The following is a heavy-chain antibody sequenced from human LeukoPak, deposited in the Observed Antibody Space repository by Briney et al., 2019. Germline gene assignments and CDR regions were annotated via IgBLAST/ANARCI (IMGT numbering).Heavy chain of an antibody. Sequence: SGTLSLTCTVSGGSIGSGGYYWGWIRQSPGKGLEWIGSMHYSGSTWYNPSLKSRVTISGDTSKNQVSLKVRSVTAADTAVYYCARQFDYGDYWGTFDYWGQGTLVTVSS. V-gene: IGHV4-39*01. D-gene: IGHD4-17*01. CDR1: GGSIGSGGYY. CDR2: MHYSGST. J-gene: IGHJ4*02. CDR3: ARQFDYGDYWGTFDY.